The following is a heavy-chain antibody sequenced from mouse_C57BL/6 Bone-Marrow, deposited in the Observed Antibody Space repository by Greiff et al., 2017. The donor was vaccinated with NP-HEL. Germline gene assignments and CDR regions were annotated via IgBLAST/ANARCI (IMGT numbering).Heavy chain of an antibody. Sequence: EVQLQQSVAELVRPGASVKLSCTASGFNIKNTYMPWVKQRPEQGLEWIGRIDPANGNTKYAPKFQGKATITADTSSNTAYLQLSSLTSEDTAIYYCARAIVTTVVSGDYWGQGTTLTVSS. D-gene: IGHD1-1*01. CDR3: ARAIVTTVVSGDY. J-gene: IGHJ2*01. CDR2: IDPANGNT. V-gene: IGHV14-3*01. CDR1: GFNIKNTY.